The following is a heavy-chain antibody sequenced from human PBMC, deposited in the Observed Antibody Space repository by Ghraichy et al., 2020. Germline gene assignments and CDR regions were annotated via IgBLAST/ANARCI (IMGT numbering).Heavy chain of an antibody. Sequence: SETLSLTCTVSGGSISSSSYYWGWIRQPPGKGLEWIGSIYYSGSTYYNPSLKSRVTISVDTSKNQFSLKLSSVTAADTAVYYCARHSPSFGVVPPPRWVGGMDVWGQGTTVTVSS. D-gene: IGHD3-3*01. CDR3: ARHSPSFGVVPPPRWVGGMDV. CDR2: IYYSGST. V-gene: IGHV4-39*01. J-gene: IGHJ6*02. CDR1: GGSISSSSYY.